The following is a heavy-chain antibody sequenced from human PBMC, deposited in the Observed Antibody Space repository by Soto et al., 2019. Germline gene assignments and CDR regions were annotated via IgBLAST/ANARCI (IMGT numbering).Heavy chain of an antibody. J-gene: IGHJ4*02. V-gene: IGHV3-9*01. CDR1: GFTFDDYA. CDR2: ISWNSGSI. CDR3: AKDAGSGPSEYFDY. D-gene: IGHD6-19*01. Sequence: EVQLVESGGGLVQPGRSLRLSCAASGFTFDDYAMHWVRQAPGKGLEWVSGISWNSGSIGYADSVKGRFTISRDNAKNSLYLQMNSLRAEDTALYYCAKDAGSGPSEYFDYWGQGTLVTVSS.